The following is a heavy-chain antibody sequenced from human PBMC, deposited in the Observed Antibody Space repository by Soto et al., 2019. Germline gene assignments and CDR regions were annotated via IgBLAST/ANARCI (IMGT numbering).Heavy chain of an antibody. CDR2: IKEDGSEK. CDR1: GFTFSSYW. CDR3: ARGDIVVEAAVDYYYDMDV. V-gene: IGHV3-7*04. D-gene: IGHD2-15*01. Sequence: PGGSLRLSCAASGFTFSSYWMSWVRQAPGKGLEWVANIKEDGSEKYYVDSVKGRFTISRDNPKKSLYLQMNSLRAEDTAVYYCARGDIVVEAAVDYYYDMDVWGQGTTVTVSS. J-gene: IGHJ6*02.